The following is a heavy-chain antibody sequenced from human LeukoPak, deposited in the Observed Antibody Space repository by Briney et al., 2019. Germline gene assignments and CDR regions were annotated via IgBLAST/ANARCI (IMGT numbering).Heavy chain of an antibody. J-gene: IGHJ6*03. Sequence: PGGSLRLSCAASGFTFSSYGMHWVRQAPGKGLEWVAFIRSDGSNKYYADSVKGRFTISRDNSKNTLYLQMNSLRAEDTAVYYCAKMYSYGYYYYYMDVWGKGTTVTISS. V-gene: IGHV3-30*02. CDR2: IRSDGSNK. CDR1: GFTFSSYG. D-gene: IGHD5-18*01. CDR3: AKMYSYGYYYYYMDV.